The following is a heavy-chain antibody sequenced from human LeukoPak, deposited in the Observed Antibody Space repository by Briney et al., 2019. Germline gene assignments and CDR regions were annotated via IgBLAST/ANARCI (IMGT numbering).Heavy chain of an antibody. Sequence: SETLSLTCTVSGGSISSYYWSWIQQPPGKGLEWIGYIYYSGSTNYNPSLKSRVTISVDTSKNQFSLKLSSVTAADTAVYYCARVRKATRYFDYWGQGTLVTVSS. CDR2: IYYSGST. CDR1: GGSISSYY. J-gene: IGHJ4*02. CDR3: ARVRKATRYFDY. V-gene: IGHV4-59*01. D-gene: IGHD5-24*01.